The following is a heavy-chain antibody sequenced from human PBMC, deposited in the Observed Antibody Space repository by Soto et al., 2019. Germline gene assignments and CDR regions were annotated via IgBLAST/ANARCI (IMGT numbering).Heavy chain of an antibody. D-gene: IGHD3-22*01. CDR3: VRDESWQSGGFYLDAFDT. CDR1: GGCVSSYY. J-gene: IGHJ3*02. CDR2: IYYTGRS. Sequence: PWETLSLTGTGSGGCVSSYYWSWIRQTPGEGLEWIGYIYYTGRSNYAPSLKSRVTMSVDTAKNQFSLKLTSVTAADTAVYYCVRDESWQSGGFYLDAFDTWGQGTMVTVSS. V-gene: IGHV4-59*02.